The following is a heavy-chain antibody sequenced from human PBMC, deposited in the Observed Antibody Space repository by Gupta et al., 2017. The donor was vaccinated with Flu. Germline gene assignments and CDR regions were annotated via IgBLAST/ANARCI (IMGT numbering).Heavy chain of an antibody. CDR3: AHRYSGSWNNLFDP. J-gene: IGHJ5*02. V-gene: IGHV2-5*02. D-gene: IGHD6-13*01. CDR1: GFSLSTSGVG. CDR2: IYWDDDK. Sequence: QITLKESGPTLVKPTQTLTLTCTFSGFSLSTSGVGVGWIRQPPGKALEWLALIYWDDDKRYSPSLKSRLTITKDTSKNLVVLTMTNMHPEDTATYYGAHRYSGSWNNLFDPWGQGTLVTVSS.